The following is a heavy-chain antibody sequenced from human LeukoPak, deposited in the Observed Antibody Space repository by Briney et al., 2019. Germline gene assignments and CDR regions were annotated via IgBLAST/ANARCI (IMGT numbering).Heavy chain of an antibody. CDR3: AKEQYYYDILTGFRHPVYGMDV. CDR2: ISWNSGSI. V-gene: IGHV3-9*01. J-gene: IGHJ6*02. Sequence: PGGSLRLSCAASGFTFDDYAMHWVRQAPGKGLEWVSGISWNSGSIGYADSVKGRFTISRDNAKNSLYLQMNSLRAEDTALYYCAKEQYYYDILTGFRHPVYGMDVWGQGTTVTVSS. D-gene: IGHD3-9*01. CDR1: GFTFDDYA.